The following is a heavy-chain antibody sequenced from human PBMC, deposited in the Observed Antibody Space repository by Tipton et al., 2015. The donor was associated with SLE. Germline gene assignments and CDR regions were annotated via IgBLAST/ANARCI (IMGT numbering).Heavy chain of an antibody. CDR1: GGSISSYY. D-gene: IGHD7-27*01. J-gene: IGHJ6*02. CDR3: ARETTGDTYYYYGMDV. V-gene: IGHV4-59*01. CDR2: IYYSGST. Sequence: LRLSCTVSGGSISSYYWSWIRQPPGKGLEWIGYIYYSGSTNYNPSLKSRVTISVDTSKNQFSLNLSSVTAADTAVYYCARETTGDTYYYYGMDVWGQVTTVTVSS.